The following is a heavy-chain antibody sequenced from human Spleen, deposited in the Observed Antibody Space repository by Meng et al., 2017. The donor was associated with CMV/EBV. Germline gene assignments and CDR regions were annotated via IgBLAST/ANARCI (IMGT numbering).Heavy chain of an antibody. Sequence: GESLKISCAASGFTFSTYWMTWVRQAPGKGLEWVANIKQDGNDKYYVDSVKGRFTISRDNAKNTLYLQMNTLRVDDTALYYCVRDGHSWNFDYWGQGSLVTVSS. D-gene: IGHD6-13*01. CDR1: GFTFSTYW. CDR3: VRDGHSWNFDY. J-gene: IGHJ4*02. CDR2: IKQDGNDK. V-gene: IGHV3-7*01.